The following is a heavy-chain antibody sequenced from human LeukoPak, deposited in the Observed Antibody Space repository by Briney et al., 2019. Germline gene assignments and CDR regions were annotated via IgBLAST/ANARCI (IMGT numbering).Heavy chain of an antibody. Sequence: PGGSLRLSCAASGFTFSSYAMSWVRQAPGKGLEWVSAISGSGGSTYYADSVKGRFTISRDNSKNTLHLQMNSLRAEDTAVYYCAKVRYYYGSGSYYFDYWGQGTLVTVSS. CDR1: GFTFSSYA. CDR2: ISGSGGST. CDR3: AKVRYYYGSGSYYFDY. D-gene: IGHD3-10*01. V-gene: IGHV3-23*01. J-gene: IGHJ4*02.